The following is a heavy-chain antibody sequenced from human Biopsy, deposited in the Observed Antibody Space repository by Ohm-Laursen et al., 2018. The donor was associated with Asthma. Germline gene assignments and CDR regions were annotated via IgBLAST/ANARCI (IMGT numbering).Heavy chain of an antibody. V-gene: IGHV3-53*01. J-gene: IGHJ4*02. D-gene: IGHD3-22*01. Sequence: SLRLSCAASGFAVSRDHMFWVRQAPGKGLEWVSVIYSGGTSHTADSVRGRFTISRDYSKNTLNLQMHSLRAEDTAVYYCARGDSSNWSHYYFDYWGQGTLVTVSS. CDR3: ARGDSSNWSHYYFDY. CDR2: IYSGGTS. CDR1: GFAVSRDH.